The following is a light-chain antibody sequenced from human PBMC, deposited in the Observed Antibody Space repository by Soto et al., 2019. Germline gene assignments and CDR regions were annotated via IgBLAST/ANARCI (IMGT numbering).Light chain of an antibody. J-gene: IGKJ4*01. CDR1: QSVRSY. Sequence: EIVLTQSPASLSLSPGERATLSCRASQSVRSYLVWYQQKPGQAPRLLIYDASTRATGIPARFSGSGSGTDFTLTISSLEPEYFAVYYCQHRSAWPITFGGGTKVEIK. CDR2: DAS. V-gene: IGKV3-11*01. CDR3: QHRSAWPIT.